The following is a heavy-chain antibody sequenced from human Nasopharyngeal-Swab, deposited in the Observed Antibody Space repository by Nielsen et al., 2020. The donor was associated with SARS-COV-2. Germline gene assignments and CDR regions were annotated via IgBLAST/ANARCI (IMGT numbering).Heavy chain of an antibody. V-gene: IGHV6-1*01. D-gene: IGHD3-22*01. J-gene: IGHJ4*02. CDR3: ARDWYYYDSSGYYFDY. Sequence: LRLSCAISGDSVSSNSAAWNWIRQSPSRGLEWLGRTYYRSKWYNDYAVSVKSRITINPDTSKNQFSLQLNSVTPEDTAVYYCARDWYYYDSSGYYFDYWGQGTLVTVSS. CDR1: GDSVSSNSAA. CDR2: TYYRSKWYN.